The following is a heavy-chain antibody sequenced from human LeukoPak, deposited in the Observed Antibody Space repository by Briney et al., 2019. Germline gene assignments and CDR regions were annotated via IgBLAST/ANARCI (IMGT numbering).Heavy chain of an antibody. CDR2: IYYSGST. CDR3: ARDQGSWFDY. J-gene: IGHJ4*02. V-gene: IGHV4-59*01. Sequence: SETLSLTCTVSGGSISSYYWSWIRQPPGKGLEWIGYIYYSGSTNYNPSLKSRVTISVDTSKNQFSLKLSSVTAADTAVYYCARDQGSWFDYWGQGTLVTVSS. CDR1: GGSISSYY. D-gene: IGHD6-13*01.